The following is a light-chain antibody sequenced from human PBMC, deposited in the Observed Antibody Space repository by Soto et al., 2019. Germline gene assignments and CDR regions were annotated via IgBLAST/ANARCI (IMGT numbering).Light chain of an antibody. Sequence: EIVMTQSPATLSVSPGERATLSCRASQSIGINLAWYQQKPGQPPRLLIYSASTRATGIPARFSGGGSGTEFTLPISSLQPDDFAVYYCQQYDDWPPWTFGQGTKVEIK. CDR2: SAS. CDR3: QQYDDWPPWT. J-gene: IGKJ1*01. V-gene: IGKV3-15*01. CDR1: QSIGIN.